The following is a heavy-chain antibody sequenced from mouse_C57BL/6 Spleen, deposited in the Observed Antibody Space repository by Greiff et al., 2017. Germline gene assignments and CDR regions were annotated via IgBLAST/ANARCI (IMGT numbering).Heavy chain of an antibody. V-gene: IGHV1-54*01. CDR3: AKSLDYDYAMDY. D-gene: IGHD2-4*01. CDR2: INPGSGGT. CDR1: GYAFTNYL. J-gene: IGHJ4*01. Sequence: VQLQQSGAELVRPGTSVKVSCKASGYAFTNYLIEWVKQRPGQGLEWIGVINPGSGGTNYTEKFKGKATLTAAKSSSTAYMQLSILTSEDSAVYFCAKSLDYDYAMDYWGQGTSVTVSS.